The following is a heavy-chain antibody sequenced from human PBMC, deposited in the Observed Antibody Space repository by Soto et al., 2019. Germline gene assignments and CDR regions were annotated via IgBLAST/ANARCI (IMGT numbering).Heavy chain of an antibody. J-gene: IGHJ3*02. Sequence: QVQLVQSGAEVKKPGSSVKVSCQASGGTFSSYAISWVRQAPGQGLEWMGGIIPIFGTANYAQKFQARVMITADESTSRAYMELSSLRSEDTAVYYCAIIPRSSSSSPGFAIWGQGTMVTVSS. D-gene: IGHD6-6*01. CDR2: IIPIFGTA. V-gene: IGHV1-69*01. CDR1: GGTFSSYA. CDR3: AIIPRSSSSSPGFAI.